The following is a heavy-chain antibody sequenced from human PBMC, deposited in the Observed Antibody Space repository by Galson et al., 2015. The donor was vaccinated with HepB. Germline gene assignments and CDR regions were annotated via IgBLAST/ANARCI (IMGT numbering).Heavy chain of an antibody. D-gene: IGHD3-10*01. CDR3: AKAVGGQYYGSGSYSDY. CDR2: VSGGGAYT. Sequence: SLRLSCAASGFTFNKHAMSWVRQAPGKGLEWVAVVSGGGAYTFYADSGKGRFTISRDNWKNTLYLQMKGLRADDTALYYCAKAVGGQYYGSGSYSDYWGQGTLVTVSP. CDR1: GFTFNKHA. V-gene: IGHV3-23*01. J-gene: IGHJ4*02.